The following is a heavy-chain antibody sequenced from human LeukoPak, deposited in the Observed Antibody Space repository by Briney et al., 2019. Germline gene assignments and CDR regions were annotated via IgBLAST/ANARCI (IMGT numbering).Heavy chain of an antibody. J-gene: IGHJ4*02. V-gene: IGHV3-74*01. CDR2: INTDGSGT. CDR3: ARDLGGSYYCPKGVCSSDY. CDR1: GFTFGSYY. Sequence: PGGSLRLSCAASGFTFGSYYMHWVRQAPGTGLVWVSRINTDGSGTSYADSVKGRFTISRDNAKNTLYLQMSSLRAEDTAVYYCARDLGGSYYCPKGVCSSDYWGQGTLVTVSS. D-gene: IGHD2-8*01.